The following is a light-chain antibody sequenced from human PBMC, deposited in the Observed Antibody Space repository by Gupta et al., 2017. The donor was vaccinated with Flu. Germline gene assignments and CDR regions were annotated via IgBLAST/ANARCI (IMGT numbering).Light chain of an antibody. CDR2: DVS. J-gene: IGLJ1*01. V-gene: IGLV2-11*01. Sequence: QSALTQPRSVSGSPGQSVTISCTGTSGDVGYYDSVAWYQQHPDEAPKLVSSDVSKRPSGVPDRCAGSKSGNTALLTSSGLQADDEADYYCWSYAGRYGEVFGTGTKVTAL. CDR3: WSYAGRYGEV. CDR1: SGDVGYYDS.